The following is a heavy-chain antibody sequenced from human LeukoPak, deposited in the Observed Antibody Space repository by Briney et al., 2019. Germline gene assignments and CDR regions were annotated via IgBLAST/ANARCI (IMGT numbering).Heavy chain of an antibody. V-gene: IGHV4-59*08. CDR1: GGSISSYY. CDR2: MYYSGSP. J-gene: IGHJ3*02. D-gene: IGHD4-11*01. CDR3: ARLMTTVILGAFDI. Sequence: TSETLSLTCTVSGGSISSYYWSWIRQPPGKGLEWIGYMYYSGSPNYNPSLKSRVTVSVDTSKNQSSLKLSSVTAADTAVYYCARLMTTVILGAFDIWGHGAMVTVSP.